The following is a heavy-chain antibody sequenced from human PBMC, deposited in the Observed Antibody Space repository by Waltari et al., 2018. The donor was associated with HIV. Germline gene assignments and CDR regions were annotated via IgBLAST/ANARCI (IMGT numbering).Heavy chain of an antibody. Sequence: EVQLVESGGGLVQPGGSLRLSWSASGFTFSNYTMNWVRQDPGKGLECVSYISRSSSSIFYADSVKGRFTISRDNAKNSLYLQMNSLRVEDTAVYYCARDINGGWGYWGQGTLVTVAS. V-gene: IGHV3-48*01. D-gene: IGHD7-27*01. CDR2: ISRSSSSI. CDR3: ARDINGGWGY. J-gene: IGHJ4*02. CDR1: GFTFSNYT.